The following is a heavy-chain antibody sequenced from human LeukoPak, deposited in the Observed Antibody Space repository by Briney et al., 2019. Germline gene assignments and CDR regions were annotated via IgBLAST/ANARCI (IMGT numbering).Heavy chain of an antibody. D-gene: IGHD4-17*01. CDR2: IYYSGST. J-gene: IGHJ4*02. V-gene: IGHV4-39*07. CDR3: AGGSTVTTLGY. CDR1: GGSISSSSYY. Sequence: SETLSLTCTVSGGSISSSSYYWGWIRQPPGKGLEWIGSIYYSGSTYYNPSLKSRVTISVDTSKNQFSLKLSSVTAADTAVYYCAGGSTVTTLGYWGQGTLVTVSS.